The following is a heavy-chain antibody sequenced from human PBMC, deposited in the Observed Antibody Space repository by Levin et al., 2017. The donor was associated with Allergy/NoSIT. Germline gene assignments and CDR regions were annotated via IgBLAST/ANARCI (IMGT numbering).Heavy chain of an antibody. CDR1: GFTVSSNY. D-gene: IGHD3-10*01. J-gene: IGHJ4*02. V-gene: IGHV3-66*01. Sequence: GGSLRLSCAASGFTVSSNYMSWVRQAPGKGLEWVSVIYSGGSTYYADSVKGRFTISRDNSKNTLYLQMNSLRAEDTAVYYCARDHYYYGSGSYYNVADYWGQGTLVTVSS. CDR3: ARDHYYYGSGSYYNVADY. CDR2: IYSGGST.